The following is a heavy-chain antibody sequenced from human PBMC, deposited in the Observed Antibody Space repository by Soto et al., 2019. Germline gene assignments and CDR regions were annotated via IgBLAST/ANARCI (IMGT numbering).Heavy chain of an antibody. CDR1: GYSFTSYW. CDR3: AISPSGPRNDFDY. CDR2: IDPSDSYT. Sequence: GESLTISCKGSGYSFTSYWISWVRQMPGKGLEWMGRIDPSDSYTNYSPSFQGHVTISADKSISTAYLQWSSLKASDTAMYYCAISPSGPRNDFDYWGQGTLVTVSS. J-gene: IGHJ4*02. V-gene: IGHV5-10-1*01. D-gene: IGHD5-12*01.